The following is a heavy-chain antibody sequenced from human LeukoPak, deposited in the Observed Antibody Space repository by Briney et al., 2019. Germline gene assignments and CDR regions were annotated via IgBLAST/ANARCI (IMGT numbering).Heavy chain of an antibody. V-gene: IGHV3-23*01. J-gene: IGHJ6*03. CDR1: GFTFSSYG. D-gene: IGHD3-22*01. CDR3: AKPTGPIVVPYYMDV. CDR2: ISGSGGST. Sequence: PGGSLRLSCAASGFTFSSYGMSWVRQAPGKGLEWVSAISGSGGSTYYADSVKGRFTISRDNSKNTLYLQMNSLRAEDTAVYYCAKPTGPIVVPYYMDVWGKGTTVTISS.